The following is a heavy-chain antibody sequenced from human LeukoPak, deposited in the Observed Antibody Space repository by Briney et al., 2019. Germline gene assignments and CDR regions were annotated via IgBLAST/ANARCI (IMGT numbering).Heavy chain of an antibody. Sequence: GGSLRLSCAASGFTFSSYAMHWVRQAPGKGLEWVAVISYDGSNKYYADSVKGRFTISRDNSKNTLYLQMNSLRAEDTAVYYCARDWVAGPKGGGWFDPWGQGTLVTVSS. D-gene: IGHD2-15*01. CDR1: GFTFSSYA. CDR2: ISYDGSNK. J-gene: IGHJ5*02. CDR3: ARDWVAGPKGGGWFDP. V-gene: IGHV3-30*04.